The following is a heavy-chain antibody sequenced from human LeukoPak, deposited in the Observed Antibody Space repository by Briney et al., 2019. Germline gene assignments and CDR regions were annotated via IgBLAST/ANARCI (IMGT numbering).Heavy chain of an antibody. CDR1: GFTFSSHA. J-gene: IGHJ4*02. CDR2: IIQDGSEK. CDR3: ARDRLIGGGRYYNY. V-gene: IGHV3-7*01. D-gene: IGHD1-26*01. Sequence: GGSLRLSCAVSGFTFSSHAMSWVRQAPGKGLEWVANIIQDGSEKNYVDSVKGRFTISRDNAKNSLYLQMNSLRAEDTAVYFCARDRLIGGGRYYNYWGQGTLVTVSS.